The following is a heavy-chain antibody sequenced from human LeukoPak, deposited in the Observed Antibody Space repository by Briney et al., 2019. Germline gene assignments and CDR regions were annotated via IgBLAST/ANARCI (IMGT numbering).Heavy chain of an antibody. D-gene: IGHD3-10*01. CDR3: AKPLVTMVRGVISHYFYYMDV. CDR1: GFTFSTYA. Sequence: GGSLRLSCAASGFTFSTYAMTWVRQAPGKGLEWVSAISGSGGYTYYADSVKGRFTISRDNSKNTLYLQMNSLRAEDTAVYYCAKPLVTMVRGVISHYFYYMDVWGKGTTVTVSS. CDR2: ISGSGGYT. J-gene: IGHJ6*03. V-gene: IGHV3-23*01.